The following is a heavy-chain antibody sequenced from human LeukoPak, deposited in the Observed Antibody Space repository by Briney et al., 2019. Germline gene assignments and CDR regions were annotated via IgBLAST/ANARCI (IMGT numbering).Heavy chain of an antibody. Sequence: ASVKVSCKASGYTFTSYGISWVRQAPGQGLEWMGWISAYNGNTNYAQKLQGRVTMTTDTSTSTAYMELRSLRSDDTAVYYCARDHGTSWYPVDAFDIWGQGTMVTVSS. V-gene: IGHV1-18*01. CDR1: GYTFTSYG. CDR3: ARDHGTSWYPVDAFDI. D-gene: IGHD2-2*01. CDR2: ISAYNGNT. J-gene: IGHJ3*02.